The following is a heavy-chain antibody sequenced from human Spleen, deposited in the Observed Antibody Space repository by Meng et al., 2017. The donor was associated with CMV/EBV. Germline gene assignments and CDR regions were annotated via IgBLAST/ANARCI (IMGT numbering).Heavy chain of an antibody. Sequence: ASVKVSCKVSGYTLTELSMHWVRQAPGKGLEWMGGFDPEDGETIYAQKFQGRVTMTRDTSTSTVYMELSSLRSEDTAVYYCARVADYGMDVWGQGTTVTVSS. CDR1: GYTLTELS. V-gene: IGHV1-24*01. CDR3: ARVADYGMDV. CDR2: FDPEDGET. J-gene: IGHJ6*02. D-gene: IGHD6-19*01.